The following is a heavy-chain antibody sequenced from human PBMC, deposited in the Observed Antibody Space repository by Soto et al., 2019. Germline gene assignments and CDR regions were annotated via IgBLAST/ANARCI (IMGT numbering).Heavy chain of an antibody. CDR3: ARERLVRFYYYYDMDV. Sequence: SQTLSLPSAISGDSVSSNSAAWNWIRQSPSRGLEWLGRTYYRSKWYNDYAVSVKSRITINPDTSKNQCSLQLNSVTPEDTAVYYCARERLVRFYYYYDMDVWGKGTTVTVSS. CDR2: TYYRSKWYN. CDR1: GDSVSSNSAA. J-gene: IGHJ6*03. V-gene: IGHV6-1*01. D-gene: IGHD6-6*01.